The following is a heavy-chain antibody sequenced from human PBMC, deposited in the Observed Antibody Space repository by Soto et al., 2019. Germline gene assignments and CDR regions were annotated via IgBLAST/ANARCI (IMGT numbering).Heavy chain of an antibody. CDR3: ITISRLSRVDY. CDR1: GFIFSNAW. CDR2: IKSKTDGGTT. V-gene: IGHV3-15*01. D-gene: IGHD3-16*02. Sequence: PGGSLRLSCAASGFIFSNAWMNWVRQAPGKGLEWVGRIKSKTDGGTTDYAAPVKGRFAISRDDSKNTLYLQMNSLKNEDTAINYCITISRLSRVDYWGQGTVV. J-gene: IGHJ4*02.